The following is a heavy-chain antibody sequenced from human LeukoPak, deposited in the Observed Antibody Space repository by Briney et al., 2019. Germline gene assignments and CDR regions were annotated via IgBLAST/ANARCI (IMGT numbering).Heavy chain of an antibody. CDR1: GGSISSSNW. Sequence: PSETLSLTCAVSGGSISSSNWWSWVRQPPGKGLEWIGEINHSGSTNYNPSLKSRVTISVDKSKNQFSLKLSSVTAADTAVYYCARAFYYYGSGSNGGNWFDPWGQGTLVTVSS. D-gene: IGHD3-10*01. V-gene: IGHV4-4*02. J-gene: IGHJ5*02. CDR3: ARAFYYYGSGSNGGNWFDP. CDR2: INHSGST.